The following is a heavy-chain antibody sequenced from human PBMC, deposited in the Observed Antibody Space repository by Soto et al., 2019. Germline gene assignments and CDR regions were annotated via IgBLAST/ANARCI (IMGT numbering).Heavy chain of an antibody. J-gene: IGHJ6*02. V-gene: IGHV4-59*01. CDR3: ARAHLGYYDSGPRAPYYYYGMDV. CDR1: GGSISSYY. D-gene: IGHD3-22*01. Sequence: PSETLSLTCTVSGGSISSYYWSWIRQPPGKGLEWIGYIYYSGSTNYNPSLKSRVTISVDTSKNQFSLKLSSVTAAGTAVYYCARAHLGYYDSGPRAPYYYYGMDVWGQGTTVTVSS. CDR2: IYYSGST.